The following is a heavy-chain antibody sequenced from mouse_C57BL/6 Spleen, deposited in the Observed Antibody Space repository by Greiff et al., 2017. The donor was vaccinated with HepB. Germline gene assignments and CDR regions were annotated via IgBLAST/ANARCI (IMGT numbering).Heavy chain of an antibody. CDR2: IDPEDGET. V-gene: IGHV14-2*01. Sequence: VQLQQSGAELVKPGASVKLSCTASGFNIKDYYMHWVKQRTEQGLEWIGRIDPEDGETKYAPTFQGKATITAATSSNTAYLQLSSLTSEDTAVYYCASEGDYWGQGTTLTVSS. CDR1: GFNIKDYY. CDR3: ASEGDY. J-gene: IGHJ2*01.